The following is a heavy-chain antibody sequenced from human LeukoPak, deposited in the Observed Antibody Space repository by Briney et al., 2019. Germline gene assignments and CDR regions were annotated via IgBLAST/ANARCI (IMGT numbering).Heavy chain of an antibody. V-gene: IGHV3-53*01. CDR3: ARDGGFYGSGSSHFDY. CDR1: GFTVSSNY. J-gene: IGHJ4*02. Sequence: GGSLRLSCAASGFTVSSNYMSWVRQAPGKGLEWVSVIYSGGSTYYADSVKGRFTISRDNSKNTLYLQMNSLRAEDTAVYYCARDGGFYGSGSSHFDYWGQGTLVTVSS. D-gene: IGHD3-10*01. CDR2: IYSGGST.